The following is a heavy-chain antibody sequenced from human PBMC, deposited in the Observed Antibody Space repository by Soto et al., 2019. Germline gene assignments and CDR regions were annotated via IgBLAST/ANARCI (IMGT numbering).Heavy chain of an antibody. D-gene: IGHD5-18*01. J-gene: IGHJ4*02. CDR3: ARGGPYNYTPRRSRVADL. Sequence: EVQLVESGGVLVQRGGSLRLSCEASGFTLNYYLMHWVRQFPGKGLVWVAHINADGTSASYADSVKGRFTISRDNAKNTVYLLMNSMRAADSVVYYCARGGPYNYTPRRSRVADLWGLGTLVTLSS. CDR2: INADGTSA. CDR1: GFTLNYYL. V-gene: IGHV3-74*01.